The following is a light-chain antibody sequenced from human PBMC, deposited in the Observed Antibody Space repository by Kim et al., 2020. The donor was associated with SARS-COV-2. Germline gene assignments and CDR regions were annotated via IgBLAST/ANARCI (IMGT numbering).Light chain of an antibody. Sequence: LSPGQSATLSCRASQSVSTYLAWYQQKPGQAPRLLIYDASNRATDIPARFSGSGSGTDFTLTISSLEPEDFAVYYCQQRTNWPMCTFGQGTKLEI. V-gene: IGKV3-11*01. CDR2: DAS. J-gene: IGKJ2*02. CDR3: QQRTNWPMCT. CDR1: QSVSTY.